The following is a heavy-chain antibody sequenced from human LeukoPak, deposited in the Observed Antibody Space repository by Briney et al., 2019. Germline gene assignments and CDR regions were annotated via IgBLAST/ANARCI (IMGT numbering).Heavy chain of an antibody. D-gene: IGHD6-6*01. CDR1: GVTFTSYW. Sequence: GGSLRLSCATSGVTFTSYWMHWVRQAPGKGLVWVSRIKSDGRSTGYADSVKGRFTISRDNAMNTLYLQMNSLRAEDTAVYYCTRSIAGQYYFDYWGQGTLVTVSS. CDR2: IKSDGRST. CDR3: TRSIAGQYYFDY. V-gene: IGHV3-74*01. J-gene: IGHJ4*02.